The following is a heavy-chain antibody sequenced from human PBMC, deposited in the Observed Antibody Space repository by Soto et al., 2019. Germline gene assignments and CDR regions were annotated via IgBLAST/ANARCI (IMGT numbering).Heavy chain of an antibody. CDR3: AGACDYGDCGNWFDP. Sequence: GGSLRLSCAASGFTFSSYSMNWVRQAPGKGLEWVSYISSSSSTIYYADSVKGRFTISRDNAKNSLYLQMNSLRDEDTAVYYCAGACDYGDCGNWFDPWGQGTLVTVSS. J-gene: IGHJ5*02. CDR2: ISSSSSTI. CDR1: GFTFSSYS. D-gene: IGHD4-17*01. V-gene: IGHV3-48*02.